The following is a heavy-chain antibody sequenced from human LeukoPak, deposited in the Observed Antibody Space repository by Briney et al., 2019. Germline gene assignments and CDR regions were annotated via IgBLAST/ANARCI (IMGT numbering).Heavy chain of an antibody. V-gene: IGHV1-24*01. Sequence: GASAKVSCKVSGYTLTELSMHWVRQAPGKGLEWMGGFDPEDGETIYAQKFQGRVTMTEDTSTDTAYMELSSLRSEDTAVYYCATLGSKWEDTFDYWGQGTLVTVSS. CDR1: GYTLTELS. CDR2: FDPEDGET. D-gene: IGHD1-26*01. J-gene: IGHJ4*02. CDR3: ATLGSKWEDTFDY.